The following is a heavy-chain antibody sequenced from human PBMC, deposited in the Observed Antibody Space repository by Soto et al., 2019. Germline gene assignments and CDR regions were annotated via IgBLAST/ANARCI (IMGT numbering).Heavy chain of an antibody. Sequence: QVPLVQSGAAVKEPGASVKLSCTASGYTFTSNYLFWVRQAPGQGLEWMGMINPSHSTTTYARNFQGRVAMTRDTSTITIYMEVTRLRSEDTAVYYCVRGSSNWLLYFDLWGRGTLVTVSS. CDR1: GYTFTSNY. D-gene: IGHD1-1*01. CDR2: INPSHSTT. J-gene: IGHJ2*01. V-gene: IGHV1-46*03. CDR3: VRGSSNWLLYFDL.